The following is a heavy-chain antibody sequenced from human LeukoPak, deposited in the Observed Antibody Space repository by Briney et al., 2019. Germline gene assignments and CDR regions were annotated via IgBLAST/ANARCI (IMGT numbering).Heavy chain of an antibody. D-gene: IGHD2-15*01. CDR1: GFTFSSYA. CDR3: AKHGGYHFDY. V-gene: IGHV3-30*04. J-gene: IGHJ4*02. CDR2: ISYDGSNK. Sequence: GRSLRLSCAASGFTFSSYAMHWVRQAPGKGLEWVGVISYDGSNKYYADSVKGRFTISRDNSKNTLFLQMNSLRVEDTAVYYCAKHGGYHFDYWGQGTLVTVSS.